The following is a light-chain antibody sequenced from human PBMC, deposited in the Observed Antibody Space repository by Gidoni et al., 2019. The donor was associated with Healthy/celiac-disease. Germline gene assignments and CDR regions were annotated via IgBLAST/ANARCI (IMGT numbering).Light chain of an antibody. CDR2: GAS. Sequence: EIVMTQSPATLSVSPGERATLTCTASQSVSSNLAWYQQKPGQAPRLLIYGASTRATGIPARFSGSGSGTEFTLTISSLHSEDFAVYYCQQYNNWPPVFTFGPGTKVDIK. CDR1: QSVSSN. CDR3: QQYNNWPPVFT. V-gene: IGKV3-15*01. J-gene: IGKJ3*01.